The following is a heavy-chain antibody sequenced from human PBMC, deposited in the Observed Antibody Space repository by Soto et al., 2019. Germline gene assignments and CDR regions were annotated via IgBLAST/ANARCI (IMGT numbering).Heavy chain of an antibody. CDR3: AKDLRYCSSTSCSYGGTFDI. V-gene: IGHV3-23*01. CDR2: ISGSGGST. Sequence: GGSLRLSCAASGFTFSSHAMSWVRQAPGKGLEWVSAISGSGGSTYYADSVKGRFTISRDNSKNTLYLQMNSLRAEDTAVYYCAKDLRYCSSTSCSYGGTFDIWGQGTMVTVSS. D-gene: IGHD2-2*01. CDR1: GFTFSSHA. J-gene: IGHJ3*02.